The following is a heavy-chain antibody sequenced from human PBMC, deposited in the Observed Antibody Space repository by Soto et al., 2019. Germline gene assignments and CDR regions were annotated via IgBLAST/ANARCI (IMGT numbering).Heavy chain of an antibody. D-gene: IGHD3-10*01. CDR3: TTAMVRGVKKPHYYYYYMDV. CDR1: GFTFSNAW. V-gene: IGHV3-15*01. J-gene: IGHJ6*03. CDR2: IKSKTDGGTT. Sequence: GGSLRLSCAASGFTFSNAWMSWVRQAPGKGLEWVGRIKSKTDGGTTDYAAPVKGRFAISRDDSKNTLYLQMNSLKTEDTAVYYCTTAMVRGVKKPHYYYYYMDVWGKGTTVTVSS.